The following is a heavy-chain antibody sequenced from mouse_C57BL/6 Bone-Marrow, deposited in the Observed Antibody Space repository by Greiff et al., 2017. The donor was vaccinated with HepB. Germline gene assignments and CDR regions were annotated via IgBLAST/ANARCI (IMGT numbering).Heavy chain of an antibody. CDR1: GFNIKDYY. CDR2: IDPEDGET. V-gene: IGHV14-2*01. Sequence: DVKLVESGAELVKPGASVKLSCTASGFNIKDYYMHWVKQRTEQGLEWIGRIDPEDGETKYAPKFQGKATITADTSSNTAYLQLSSLTSEDTAVYYCARDNPPPWFAYWGQGNLVTVSA. J-gene: IGHJ3*01. CDR3: ARDNPPPWFAY. D-gene: IGHD1-3*01.